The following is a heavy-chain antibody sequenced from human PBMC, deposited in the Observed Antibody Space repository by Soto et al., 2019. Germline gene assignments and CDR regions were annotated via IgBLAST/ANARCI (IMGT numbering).Heavy chain of an antibody. D-gene: IGHD6-19*01. CDR3: ARANAKKWLVHLDIDY. Sequence: ASVKGYCKASGYTYTSYDINWVRQEKEQGLEWMGWMNPNSGNTGYAQKFQGRVTMTRNTSISTAYMELSSLRSEDTAVYYCARANAKKWLVHLDIDYWGQGTLVTVSS. J-gene: IGHJ4*02. V-gene: IGHV1-8*01. CDR2: MNPNSGNT. CDR1: GYTYTSYD.